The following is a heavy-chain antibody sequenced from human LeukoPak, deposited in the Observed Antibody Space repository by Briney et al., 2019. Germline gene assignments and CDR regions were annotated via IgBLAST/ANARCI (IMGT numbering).Heavy chain of an antibody. J-gene: IGHJ6*03. Sequence: SETLSLTCTVSGGSISDYYWSWIRQPAGKGLEWIGRIYISGNTNYNPSLKSRVTMSVDTSKNQFSLNLSSVTAEDTAVYYCARCPRAGRGYYYMDVWGKGTTVTVSS. CDR1: GGSISDYY. D-gene: IGHD1-1*01. CDR2: IYISGNT. CDR3: ARCPRAGRGYYYMDV. V-gene: IGHV4-4*07.